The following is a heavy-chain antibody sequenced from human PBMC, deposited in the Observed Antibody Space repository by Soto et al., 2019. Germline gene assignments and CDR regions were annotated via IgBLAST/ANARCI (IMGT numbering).Heavy chain of an antibody. CDR2: ISGSGGSGRG. Sequence: GGSLRLSCVGSGFSFRKYAMNWVRQAPGKGLEWVSGISGSGGSGRGFYADPVKGRFTISRDNSKNTLYLEMNSLRAEDTAVYYCARDRTGDHDYWGQGTLVTVSS. V-gene: IGHV3-23*01. J-gene: IGHJ4*02. CDR3: ARDRTGDHDY. CDR1: GFSFRKYA. D-gene: IGHD3-16*01.